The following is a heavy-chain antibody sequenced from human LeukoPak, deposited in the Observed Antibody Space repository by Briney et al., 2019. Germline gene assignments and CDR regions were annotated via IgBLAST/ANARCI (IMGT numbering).Heavy chain of an antibody. CDR1: GFTFSGHW. CDR3: ARARWYSSDY. D-gene: IGHD5-24*01. CDR2: INSDGSST. V-gene: IGHV3-74*01. J-gene: IGHJ4*02. Sequence: QSGGSLRLSCAVSGFTFSGHWMFWVRQAPGKGLVWVSSINSDGSSTSYTDSVKGRFTVSRDNAKNTLYLQMNSLRAEDTAVYYCARARWYSSDYWGQGTLVTVSS.